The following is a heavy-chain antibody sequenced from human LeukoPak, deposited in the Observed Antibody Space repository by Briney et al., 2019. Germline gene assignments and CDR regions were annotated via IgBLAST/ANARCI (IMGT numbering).Heavy chain of an antibody. D-gene: IGHD3-22*01. CDR2: INPNSGGT. CDR3: AREYYYDSSGYYSYFDY. V-gene: IGHV1-2*02. CDR1: GYAFTGSY. J-gene: IGHJ4*02. Sequence: ASVKVSCKASGYAFTGSYILWVRQAPGQGLEWMGWINPNSGGTNYAQKFQGRVTMTRDTSISAAYMELSRLRSDDTALYYCAREYYYDSSGYYSYFDYWGQGTLVTVSS.